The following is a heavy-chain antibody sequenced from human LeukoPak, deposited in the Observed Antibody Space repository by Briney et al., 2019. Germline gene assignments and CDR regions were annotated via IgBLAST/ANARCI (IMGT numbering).Heavy chain of an antibody. CDR2: ISYDGSNK. CDR3: ARRYSSSWYSSYGMDV. Sequence: GRSLRLSCAASGFTFSSYAMHWVRQAPGKGLEWVAVISYDGSNKYYADSVKGRFTISRDNSKNTLYLQMNSLRAEDTAVYYCARRYSSSWYSSYGMDVWGQGITVTVSS. CDR1: GFTFSSYA. D-gene: IGHD6-13*01. V-gene: IGHV3-30*04. J-gene: IGHJ6*02.